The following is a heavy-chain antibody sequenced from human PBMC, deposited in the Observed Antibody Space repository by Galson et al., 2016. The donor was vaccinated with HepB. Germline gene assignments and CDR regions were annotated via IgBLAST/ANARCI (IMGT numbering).Heavy chain of an antibody. CDR1: GFVFSSYA. V-gene: IGHV3-23*01. D-gene: IGHD4-17*01. J-gene: IGHJ6*02. CDR2: ISGSGETT. Sequence: SLRLSCAASGFVFSSYAMSWVRQVPGKGLEWVSVISGSGETTYYADSVQGRLTISRDNSKHTLYLQMNSLRAEDTAVYYCAKDCASGDHIHDYYYYGMDVWGQGTTVTVSS. CDR3: AKDCASGDHIHDYYYYGMDV.